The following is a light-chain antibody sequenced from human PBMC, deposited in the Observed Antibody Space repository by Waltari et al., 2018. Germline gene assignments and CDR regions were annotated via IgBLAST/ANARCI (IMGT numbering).Light chain of an antibody. CDR3: KQYTTYSLT. J-gene: IGKJ4*01. V-gene: IGKV1-5*03. Sequence: CRVRQSIRTWLDWYQQKPGQAPRLLIYKVSNLECGVPYRFSGSGSGTEFTLNISSLQAEDFATYYCKQYTTYSLTFGGGTKVEIK. CDR2: KVS. CDR1: QSIRTW.